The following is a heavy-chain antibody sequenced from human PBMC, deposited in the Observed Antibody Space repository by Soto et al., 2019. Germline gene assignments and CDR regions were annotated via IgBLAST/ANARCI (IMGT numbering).Heavy chain of an antibody. V-gene: IGHV3-9*01. Sequence: EVQLVESGGGLVQPGRSLRLSCAASGFTFDDYAMHWVRQAPGKGLEWVSGISWNSGSIGYADSVKGRFTISRDNAKNSLYLQMNSLRAEDTALYYCAGHGTWGQGTLVTVSS. D-gene: IGHD2-15*01. CDR3: AGHGT. J-gene: IGHJ5*02. CDR2: ISWNSGSI. CDR1: GFTFDDYA.